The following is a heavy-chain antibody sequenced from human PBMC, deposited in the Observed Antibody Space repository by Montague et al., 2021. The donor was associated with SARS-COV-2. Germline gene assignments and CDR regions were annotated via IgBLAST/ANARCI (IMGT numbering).Heavy chain of an antibody. J-gene: IGHJ6*02. V-gene: IGHV2-5*02. CDR2: IYWDDDK. CDR3: ARGPSDTYYYNGMDV. CDR1: GFSLDTSGEA. Sequence: PALVKPTQTLTLTCTFSGFSLDTSGEAVGWIRQPPGKALEWLSLIYWDDDKRYSPPLRTRLTTTKDTSKNLVVLTMTNMDPVDTATYYCARGPSDTYYYNGMDVWGRGTTVTVSS.